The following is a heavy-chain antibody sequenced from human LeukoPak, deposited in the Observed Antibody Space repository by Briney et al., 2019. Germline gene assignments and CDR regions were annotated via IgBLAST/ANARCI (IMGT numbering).Heavy chain of an antibody. CDR3: ARVDPGSYLMFYYVDF. V-gene: IGHV3-7*04. J-gene: IGHJ4*02. CDR1: GFTFSSYW. Sequence: GGSLRLSCAASGFTFSSYWMSWVRQAPGKGLEWVANIKQDGSEKKYVDSVKGRFTISRDSAKNSLYLQMNSLRAEDTAVYYCARVDPGSYLMFYYVDFWGQGTLVTVSS. D-gene: IGHD3-10*01. CDR2: IKQDGSEK.